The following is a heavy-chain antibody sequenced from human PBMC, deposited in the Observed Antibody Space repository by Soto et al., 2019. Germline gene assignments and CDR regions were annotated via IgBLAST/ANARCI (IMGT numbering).Heavy chain of an antibody. CDR1: GYSFTSYW. CDR2: IDPSDSYT. CDR3: ARDPGRGYDFWSGYSYYYYGMDV. D-gene: IGHD3-3*01. V-gene: IGHV5-10-1*01. Sequence: GESLKISCKGSGYSFTSYWISWVRQMPGKGLGWVGRIDPSDSYTNYSPSFQGHVTISADKSISTAYLQWSSLKASDTAMYYCARDPGRGYDFWSGYSYYYYGMDVWGQGTTVTVSS. J-gene: IGHJ6*02.